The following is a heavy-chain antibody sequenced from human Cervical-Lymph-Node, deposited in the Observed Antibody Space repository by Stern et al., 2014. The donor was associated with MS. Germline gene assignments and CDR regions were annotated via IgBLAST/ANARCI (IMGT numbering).Heavy chain of an antibody. J-gene: IGHJ4*02. CDR2: MSGVGGST. D-gene: IGHD5-24*01. CDR1: GFTINNYG. CDR3: AKRWLQSGGGHFDY. V-gene: IGHV3-23*04. Sequence: EVQLVQSGGGLVQPGGSLRLSCAASGFTINNYGMGWVRQAPGKGLGWVSAMSGVGGSTHYADSVKGRFTISRDNSINTLYLQMNSLRAEDTAVYYCAKRWLQSGGGHFDYWGQGTLVTVSS.